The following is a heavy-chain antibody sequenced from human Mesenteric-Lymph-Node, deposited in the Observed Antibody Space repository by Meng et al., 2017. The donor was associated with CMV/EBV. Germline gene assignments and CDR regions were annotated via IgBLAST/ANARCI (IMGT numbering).Heavy chain of an antibody. Sequence: LTCTVSGGSISSSSYYWGWIRQPPGKGLEWIGEINHSGSTNYNPSLKSRVTISVDTSKNQFSLKLSSVTAADTAVYYCARDGSGLIPWGQGTLVTVSS. CDR1: GGSISSSSYY. D-gene: IGHD3-10*01. J-gene: IGHJ5*02. CDR2: INHSGST. V-gene: IGHV4-39*07. CDR3: ARDGSGLIP.